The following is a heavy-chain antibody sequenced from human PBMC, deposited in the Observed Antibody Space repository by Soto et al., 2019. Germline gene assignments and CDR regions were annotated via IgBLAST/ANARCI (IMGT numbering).Heavy chain of an antibody. CDR1: GGSISSYY. CDR3: ARLLSMPSPYNWFDP. V-gene: IGHV4-59*01. J-gene: IGHJ5*02. Sequence: TSETLSLTCTVSGGSISSYYWSWIRQPPGKGLEWIGYIYYSGSTNYNPSLKSRVTISVDTSKNQFSLKLSPVTAADTAVYYCARLLSMPSPYNWFDPWGQGTLVTVSS. D-gene: IGHD2-2*01. CDR2: IYYSGST.